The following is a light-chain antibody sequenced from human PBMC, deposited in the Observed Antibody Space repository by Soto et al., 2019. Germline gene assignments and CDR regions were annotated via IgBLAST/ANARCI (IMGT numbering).Light chain of an antibody. CDR3: QQSYDLPRT. CDR1: ESIRTS. Sequence: DIEMTQSPASLSASVGDSVTITCRASESIRTSLNWYQQKPGKAPKILSYDASKLESGVPSRFTGSGYGTDFILTITSLQPEDFATYYCQQSYDLPRTFGQGTTVEIK. J-gene: IGKJ1*01. V-gene: IGKV1-39*01. CDR2: DAS.